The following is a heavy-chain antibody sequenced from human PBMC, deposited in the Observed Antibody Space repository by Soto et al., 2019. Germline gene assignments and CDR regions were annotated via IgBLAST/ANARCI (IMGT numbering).Heavy chain of an antibody. D-gene: IGHD1-1*01. CDR3: ARVERGTATTVVDAFDI. Sequence: QVQLQQRGAGLLKPSETLSLTCAVYGGFVSSGSYYWSWIRQPPGKGLEWIGEMSHSGGSHFNPSLKSRVTISVDTSTIQFSLKMSSVTAADTALYYCARVERGTATTVVDAFDIWGPGTMVTVSS. V-gene: IGHV4-34*01. CDR1: GGFVSSGSYY. CDR2: MSHSGGS. J-gene: IGHJ3*02.